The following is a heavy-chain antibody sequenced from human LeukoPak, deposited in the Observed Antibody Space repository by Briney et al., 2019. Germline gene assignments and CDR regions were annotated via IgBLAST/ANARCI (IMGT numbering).Heavy chain of an antibody. CDR3: VRDLDIVVVPAASQLDV. V-gene: IGHV3-21*01. D-gene: IGHD2-2*01. CDR2: ISSSSYI. CDR1: GFTFSSYS. Sequence: GGSLRLSCAASGFTFSSYSMNWVRQAPGKGLEWVSSISSSSYIYYADSVKGRFTISRDNAKNSLYLQMNSLRAEDTAVYYCVRDLDIVVVPAASQLDVWGQGTTVTVSS. J-gene: IGHJ6*02.